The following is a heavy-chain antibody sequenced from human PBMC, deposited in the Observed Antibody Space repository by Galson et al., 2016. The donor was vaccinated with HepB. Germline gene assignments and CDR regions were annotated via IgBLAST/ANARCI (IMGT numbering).Heavy chain of an antibody. CDR2: ISFDGKNK. V-gene: IGHV3-30*18. J-gene: IGHJ6*02. CDR1: GFTFSDYA. D-gene: IGHD3-9*01. CDR3: AKVEGDYTGFPPDYYRYGLDV. Sequence: SLRLSCAASGFTFSDYAMHWVRQAPGKGLEWVSVISFDGKNKEYADSVKGRFAISRDNSKNTLYLQMNSLRAEEKAVYYCAKVEGDYTGFPPDYYRYGLDVWGQGTTVTVFS.